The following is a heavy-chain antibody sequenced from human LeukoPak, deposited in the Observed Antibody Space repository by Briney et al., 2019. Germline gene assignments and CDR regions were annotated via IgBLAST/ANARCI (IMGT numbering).Heavy chain of an antibody. J-gene: IGHJ3*02. CDR1: GYSFTSYW. CDR3: ARPAGSSSQPPEGAFDI. D-gene: IGHD6-13*01. V-gene: IGHV5-51*01. Sequence: GESLKISCKGSGYSFTSYWIGWVRQMPGKGLEWMGIIYPGDSDTRYSPSFQGQVTISADKSISTAYLQWSSLKASDTAMYYCARPAGSSSQPPEGAFDIWAKGQWSPSLQ. CDR2: IYPGDSDT.